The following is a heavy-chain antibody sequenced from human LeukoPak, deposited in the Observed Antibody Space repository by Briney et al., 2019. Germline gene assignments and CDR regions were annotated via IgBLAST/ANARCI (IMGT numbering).Heavy chain of an antibody. V-gene: IGHV3-7*01. CDR2: IKQDGSEK. D-gene: IGHD3-22*01. J-gene: IGHJ4*02. Sequence: GGSLRLSCAASGFTFSSYGMHWVRQAPGKGLEWVANIKQDGSEKYYVDSVKGRFTISRDNAKNSLYLQMNSLRAEDTAVYYCARDKVVVITTSYYFDYWGRGTLVTVSS. CDR3: ARDKVVVITTSYYFDY. CDR1: GFTFSSYG.